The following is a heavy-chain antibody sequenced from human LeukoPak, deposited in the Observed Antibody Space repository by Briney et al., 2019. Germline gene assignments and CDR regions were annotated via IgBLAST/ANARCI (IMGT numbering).Heavy chain of an antibody. CDR1: GFSFSHYG. CDR2: LRGNGET. V-gene: IGHV3-23*01. D-gene: IGHD3-9*01. J-gene: IGHJ4*02. CDR3: AKASWVLNADAVW. Sequence: PGGSLRLSCTASGFSFSHYGMSWVRQAPARGPEWVSSLRGNGETFYADSVKGRCTLSRDDSRNTVYLQLNDLRAEDTAIYYCAKASWVLNADAVWWGQGTQVTVSS.